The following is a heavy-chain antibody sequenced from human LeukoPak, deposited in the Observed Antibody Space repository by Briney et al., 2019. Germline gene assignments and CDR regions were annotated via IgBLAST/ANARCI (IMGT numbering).Heavy chain of an antibody. Sequence: SETLSLTCTVSSASISTYYWRWLRQPPGKGLEWIGYIYHSGTSNYNPSLKSRVTISVDTSKNQFSLKLSSVTAADTAVYYCARGPRAAGDFWSGYYYYYYYYMDVWGKGTTVTVSS. V-gene: IGHV4-59*01. D-gene: IGHD3-3*01. J-gene: IGHJ6*03. CDR1: SASISTYY. CDR3: ARGPRAAGDFWSGYYYYYYYYMDV. CDR2: IYHSGTS.